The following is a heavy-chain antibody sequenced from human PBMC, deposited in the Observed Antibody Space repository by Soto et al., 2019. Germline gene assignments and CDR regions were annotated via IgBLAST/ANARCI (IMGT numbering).Heavy chain of an antibody. CDR3: AKDERAGYDYNRAFDY. D-gene: IGHD5-12*01. CDR2: ISSNGNTI. Sequence: EVQLVESGGGLVQPGGSLRLSCAASGFTFSSYEMNWVRQAPGTGLEWLSYISSNGNTIYYADSVKGRFTISRDNAKNSLYLQMNSLRAEDTAIYYCAKDERAGYDYNRAFDYWGQGTLVTVSS. CDR1: GFTFSSYE. J-gene: IGHJ4*02. V-gene: IGHV3-48*03.